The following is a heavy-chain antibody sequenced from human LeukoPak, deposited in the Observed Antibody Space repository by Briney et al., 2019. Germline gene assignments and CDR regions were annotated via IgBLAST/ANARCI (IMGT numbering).Heavy chain of an antibody. J-gene: IGHJ6*03. D-gene: IGHD6-19*01. CDR1: GGTFSSYA. V-gene: IGHV1-69*06. CDR2: IIPIFSTA. CDR3: ARAPGGSSGWYNYYYYYMDV. Sequence: ASVKVSCKASGGTFSSYAISWVRQAPGQGLDWMGRIIPIFSTANYAQKFQGRVTITADKSTSTAYMELSSLRSEDTAVYYCARAPGGSSGWYNYYYYYMDVWGKGTTVTVSS.